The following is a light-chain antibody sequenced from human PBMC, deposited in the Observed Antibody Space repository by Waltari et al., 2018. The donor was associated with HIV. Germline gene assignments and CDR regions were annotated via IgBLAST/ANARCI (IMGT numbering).Light chain of an antibody. CDR3: SSYTSSISLV. J-gene: IGLJ3*02. V-gene: IGLV2-14*03. CDR1: NNDDGHYHY. CDR2: DVT. Sequence: QSALTQPASVSGSPGQSITISCPGTNNDDGHYHYVYWYQQPPGKAPKLMVYDVTDRRSWVSDRFSGSKSGNTASRTISGLQAEDEAEYYCSSYTSSISLVFGGGTKVTVL.